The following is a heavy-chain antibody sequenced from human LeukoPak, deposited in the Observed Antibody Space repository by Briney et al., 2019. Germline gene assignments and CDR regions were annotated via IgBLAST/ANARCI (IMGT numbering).Heavy chain of an antibody. J-gene: IGHJ5*02. D-gene: IGHD2-8*01. CDR1: GGSISSSSYY. Sequence: SETLSLTCTVSGGSISSSSYYWGWLRQPPGKGLEWIGSIYYSGSTYYNPSLKSRVTISVDTSKNQFSLKLSSVTAADTAVYYCARRIGYCTNGVCFNWFDPWGQGTLVTVSS. V-gene: IGHV4-39*01. CDR3: ARRIGYCTNGVCFNWFDP. CDR2: IYYSGST.